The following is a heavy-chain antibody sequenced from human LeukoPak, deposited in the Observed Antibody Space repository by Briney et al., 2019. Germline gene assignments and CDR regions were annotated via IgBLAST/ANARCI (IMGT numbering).Heavy chain of an antibody. CDR1: GFTFSSYG. V-gene: IGHV3-30*02. CDR2: IRYDGSNK. Sequence: GGSLRLSCAASGFTFSSYGMHWVRQAPGKGLERVAFIRYDGSNKYYADSVKGRFTISRDNSNNTLYLQMNSLRAEDTAVYYCAKHYGGNSGDSALDIWGQGTMVTVSS. J-gene: IGHJ3*02. CDR3: AKHYGGNSGDSALDI. D-gene: IGHD4-23*01.